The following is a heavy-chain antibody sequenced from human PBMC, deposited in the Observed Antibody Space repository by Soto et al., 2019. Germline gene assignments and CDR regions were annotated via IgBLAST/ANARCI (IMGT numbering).Heavy chain of an antibody. V-gene: IGHV4-31*03. D-gene: IGHD4-17*01. CDR3: VREFVYGDYGGWFDP. CDR2: IYYSGST. CDR1: GGSFSSGDYY. J-gene: IGHJ5*02. Sequence: PSETLSLTCTVSGGSFSSGDYYWSWIRQHPGKGLEWIGYIYYSGSTYYNPSLRSRVTISVDTSTKQFSLKLTSVTAADTALYYCVREFVYGDYGGWFDPWGQGTQVTVSS.